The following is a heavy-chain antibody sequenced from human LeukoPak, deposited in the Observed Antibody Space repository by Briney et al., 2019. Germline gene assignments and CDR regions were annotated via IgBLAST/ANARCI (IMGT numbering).Heavy chain of an antibody. Sequence: PGRSLRLSCAASGFTFSSYGMHWVRQAPGKGLEWVAVIWYDGSNEYYADSVKGRFTISRDNSKNTMYMQMNSLRAEDTAVYFCARDRRRDGYKPDAFDIWGQGTTVTVSS. D-gene: IGHD5-24*01. J-gene: IGHJ3*02. CDR2: IWYDGSNE. CDR3: ARDRRRDGYKPDAFDI. V-gene: IGHV3-33*01. CDR1: GFTFSSYG.